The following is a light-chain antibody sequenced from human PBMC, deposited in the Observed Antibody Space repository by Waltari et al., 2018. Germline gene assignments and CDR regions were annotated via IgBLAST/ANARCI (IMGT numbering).Light chain of an antibody. Sequence: EIVLTQSPATLSLSPGERATLSCRASQSISSYLAWYQQKPGQAPRLLISDASTRPTGIPARFSGSGTVADFTLTISSLEPEDFALYYCQQRSTSFTFGPGTRVDVK. CDR3: QQRSTSFT. CDR1: QSISSY. J-gene: IGKJ3*01. CDR2: DAS. V-gene: IGKV3-11*01.